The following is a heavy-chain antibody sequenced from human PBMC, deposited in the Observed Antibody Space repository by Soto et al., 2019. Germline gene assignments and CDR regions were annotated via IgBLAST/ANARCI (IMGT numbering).Heavy chain of an antibody. CDR2: IYYSGST. CDR3: ARDRPYYDFWSGSLYYGMDV. CDR1: GGSISSGGYY. J-gene: IGHJ6*02. V-gene: IGHV4-31*03. Sequence: SETLSLTCTVPGGSISSGGYYWSWIRQHPGKGLEWIGYIYYSGSTYYNPSLKSRVTISVDTSKNQFSLKLSSVTAADTAVYYCARDRPYYDFWSGSLYYGMDVWGQGTTVTVSS. D-gene: IGHD3-3*01.